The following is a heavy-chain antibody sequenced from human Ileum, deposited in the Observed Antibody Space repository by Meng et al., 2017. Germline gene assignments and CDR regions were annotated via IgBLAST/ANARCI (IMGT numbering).Heavy chain of an antibody. J-gene: IGHJ4*01. CDR3: ARGTDYGDSYYFDF. CDR1: SGSLTSSGSY. V-gene: IGHV4-39*02. Sequence: QVQLRESGPGLLKPSETLSLTCAVSSGSLTSSGSYWGWVRQSPGKGLEWIATIYYRGTTYYNPSLKSRVTISIDTSKSQVSLEMASVVAADSGLFYCARGTDYGDSYYFDFWGPGFLVTVSS. CDR2: IYYRGTT. D-gene: IGHD4-17*01.